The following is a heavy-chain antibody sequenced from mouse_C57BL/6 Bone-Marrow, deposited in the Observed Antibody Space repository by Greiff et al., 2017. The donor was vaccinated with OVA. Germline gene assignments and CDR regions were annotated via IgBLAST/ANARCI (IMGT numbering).Heavy chain of an antibody. CDR1: GFSLTSYG. CDR3: AYYYGSPDWYFDV. CDR2: IWSGGST. J-gene: IGHJ1*03. Sequence: VQLQQSGPGLVQPSQSLSITCTASGFSLTSYGVHWVRQSPGKGLEWLGVIWSGGSTDYNAAFISRLSISKDNSKSQVFFKMNSLQADDTAIYYCAYYYGSPDWYFDVWGTGTTVTVSS. D-gene: IGHD1-1*01. V-gene: IGHV2-2*01.